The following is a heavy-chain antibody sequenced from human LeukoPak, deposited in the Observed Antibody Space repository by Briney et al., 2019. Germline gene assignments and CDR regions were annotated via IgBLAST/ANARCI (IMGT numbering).Heavy chain of an antibody. V-gene: IGHV3-30*02. J-gene: IGHJ4*02. CDR1: GFSFSVYA. Sequence: GGSLRLSCAASGFSFSVYAMHWVRQAQGKGLEWVAFIRNDGSNENYADSVKGRFTISRDKSKNTLYLQMNSLRSDDTAIYYCARENSGIAATDIIDYWGQGTLVTVSS. CDR3: ARENSGIAATDIIDY. CDR2: IRNDGSNE. D-gene: IGHD6-13*01.